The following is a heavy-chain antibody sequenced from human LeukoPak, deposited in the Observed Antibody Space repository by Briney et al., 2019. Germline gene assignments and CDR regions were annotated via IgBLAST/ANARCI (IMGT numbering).Heavy chain of an antibody. CDR3: ASSRGNWNPFDY. V-gene: IGHV3-53*01. CDR1: GFTFNNYA. J-gene: IGHJ4*02. CDR2: IYSGGST. D-gene: IGHD1-20*01. Sequence: GGSLRLSCAASGFTFNNYAMNWVRQAPGKGLEWVSVIYSGGSTYYADSVKGRFTISRDNSKNTLYLQMNSLRAEDTAVYYCASSRGNWNPFDYWGQGTLVTVSS.